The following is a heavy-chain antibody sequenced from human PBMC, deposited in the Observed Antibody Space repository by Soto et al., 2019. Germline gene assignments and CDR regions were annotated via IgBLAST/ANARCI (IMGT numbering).Heavy chain of an antibody. V-gene: IGHV3-23*01. CDR3: AKDNYYGDYVRVDAFDI. CDR1: GFTFSSYA. J-gene: IGHJ3*02. D-gene: IGHD4-17*01. Sequence: GGSLRLSCAASGFTFSSYAMSWVRQAPGKGLEWVSAISGSGGSTYYADSVKGRFTISRDNSKNTLYLQMNSLRAEDTAVYYCAKDNYYGDYVRVDAFDIWGQGTMVTVSS. CDR2: ISGSGGST.